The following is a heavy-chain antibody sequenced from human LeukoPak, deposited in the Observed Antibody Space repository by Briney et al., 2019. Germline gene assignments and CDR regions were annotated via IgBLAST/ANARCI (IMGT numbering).Heavy chain of an antibody. D-gene: IGHD3-3*01. CDR1: GGSISSYY. J-gene: IGHJ5*02. CDR2: IYTSGST. CDR3: ARDLRGHRITIFGVTDNWFDP. Sequence: PSETLSLTCTVSGGSISSYYWSWIRQPAGKGLEWIGRIYTSGSTNYSPSLKSRVTMSVDTSKNQFSLKLSSVTAADTAVYYCARDLRGHRITIFGVTDNWFDPWGQGTLVTVSS. V-gene: IGHV4-4*07.